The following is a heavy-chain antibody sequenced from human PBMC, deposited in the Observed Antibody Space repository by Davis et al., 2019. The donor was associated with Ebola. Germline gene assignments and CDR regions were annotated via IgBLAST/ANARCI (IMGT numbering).Heavy chain of an antibody. CDR1: GYSFTDDG. J-gene: IGHJ4*02. CDR2: ISAYNGNT. CDR3: ARDRLGYCSGGSCSGHDY. Sequence: ASVKVSCKASGYSFTDDGISWVRQAPGQGLEWMGWISAYNGNTNYAQKLQGRVTMTTDTSTSTAYMELRSLRSDDTAVYYCARDRLGYCSGGSCSGHDYWGQGTLVTVSS. V-gene: IGHV1-18*01. D-gene: IGHD2-15*01.